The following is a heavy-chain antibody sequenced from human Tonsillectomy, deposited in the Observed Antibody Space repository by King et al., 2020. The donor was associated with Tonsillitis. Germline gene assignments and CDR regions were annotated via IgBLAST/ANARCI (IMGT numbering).Heavy chain of an antibody. CDR2: ISAYNGDR. D-gene: IGHD3-16*02. V-gene: IGHV1-18*01. J-gene: IGHJ4*02. Sequence: VQLVQSGVEVKKPGASVKVSCKASGYTFSSYGITWVRQAPGQGLEWMGWISAYNGDRNYAQNLRGRVIMTTDTSTSTAYMELRSLRSDDTAVYYCAKDSSHNYEYVWGSYRFIDYWGQGTLVTVSS. CDR3: AKDSSHNYEYVWGSYRFIDY. CDR1: GYTFSSYG.